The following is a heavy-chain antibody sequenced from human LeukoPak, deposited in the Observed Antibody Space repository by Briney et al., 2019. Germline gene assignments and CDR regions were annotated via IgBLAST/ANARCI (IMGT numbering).Heavy chain of an antibody. V-gene: IGHV4-59*01. Sequence: PSETLSLTCTVSGGSIISYYWSWIRQPPGKGLEWIGYIYYSGSTNYNPSLKSRVTISVDTSKNQFSLKLSSVTAADTAVYYCAREGSRGYTAYWGQGTLVTVSS. CDR1: GGSIISYY. CDR2: IYYSGST. CDR3: AREGSRGYTAY. D-gene: IGHD5-24*01. J-gene: IGHJ4*02.